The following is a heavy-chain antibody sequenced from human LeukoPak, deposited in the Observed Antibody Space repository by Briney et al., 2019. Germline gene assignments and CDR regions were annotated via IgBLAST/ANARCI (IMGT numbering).Heavy chain of an antibody. J-gene: IGHJ6*03. CDR1: GFTFSSYA. V-gene: IGHV3-23*01. CDR3: AKARWGFGDSPRRGYYYYYMDV. CDR2: ISGSGGST. D-gene: IGHD3-10*01. Sequence: GGSLRLSCAASGFTFSSYAMSWVRQAPGKGLEWVSAISGSGGSTYYADSVKGRFTISRDNSKNTLYLQMNSLRAEDTAVYYCAKARWGFGDSPRRGYYYYYMDVWGKGTTVTVSS.